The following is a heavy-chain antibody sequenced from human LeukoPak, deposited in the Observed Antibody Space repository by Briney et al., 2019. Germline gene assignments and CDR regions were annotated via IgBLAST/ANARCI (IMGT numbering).Heavy chain of an antibody. D-gene: IGHD3-22*01. CDR1: GFTFSSYG. CDR3: AKDSYDSSGYYHECFQH. CDR2: ISYDGSNK. J-gene: IGHJ1*01. Sequence: GGSLRLSCAASGFTFSSYGMHWVRQAPGKGLEWVAVISYDGSNKYYADSVKGRFTISRDNSKNTLYLQMNSLRAEDTAVYYCAKDSYDSSGYYHECFQHWGQGTLVTVSS. V-gene: IGHV3-30*18.